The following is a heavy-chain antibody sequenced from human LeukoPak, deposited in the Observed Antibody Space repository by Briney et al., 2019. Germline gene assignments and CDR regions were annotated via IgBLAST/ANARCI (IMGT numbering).Heavy chain of an antibody. CDR2: IYHSGST. J-gene: IGHJ5*02. V-gene: IGHV4-30-2*01. CDR3: ARHLATVVTQEPWFDP. Sequence: SETLSLTCTVSGGSISSGGYYWSWIRQPPGKGLEWIGYIYHSGSTYYNPSLKSRVTISVDTSKNQFSLKLSSVTAADTAVYYCARHLATVVTQEPWFDPWGQGTLVTVSS. CDR1: GGSISSGGYY. D-gene: IGHD4-23*01.